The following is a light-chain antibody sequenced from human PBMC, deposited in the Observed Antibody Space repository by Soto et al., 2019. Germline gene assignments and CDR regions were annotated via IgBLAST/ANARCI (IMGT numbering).Light chain of an antibody. Sequence: QSALTQPASVSGSPGQSIPISCTGTSGDDRTYKLVSWYQHHPGKVPRLMIYEGTKRPSGVSDRFSGSKSGNTASLTIAGLQAEDEADYYCCSYAGSSTFVVFGGGTKLTVL. CDR1: SGDDRTYKL. J-gene: IGLJ2*01. CDR3: CSYAGSSTFVV. V-gene: IGLV2-23*03. CDR2: EGT.